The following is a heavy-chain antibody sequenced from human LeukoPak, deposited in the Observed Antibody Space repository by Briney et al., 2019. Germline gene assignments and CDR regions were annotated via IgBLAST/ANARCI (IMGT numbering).Heavy chain of an antibody. D-gene: IGHD3-16*01. CDR2: INPSGGST. Sequence: GASVKVSCKASGYTFTSYYMHWVRQAPGQGLEWMGIINPSGGSTSYAQKFQGRVTMTRDTSISTAYMELSRLRSDDTAVYYCARGGGAFSITPQDYFDYWGQGTLVTVSS. CDR3: ARGGGAFSITPQDYFDY. V-gene: IGHV1-46*01. CDR1: GYTFTSYY. J-gene: IGHJ4*02.